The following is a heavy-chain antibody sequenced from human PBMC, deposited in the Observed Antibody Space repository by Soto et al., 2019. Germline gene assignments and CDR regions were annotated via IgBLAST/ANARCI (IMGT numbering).Heavy chain of an antibody. J-gene: IGHJ6*02. CDR2: ISYDGSNK. CDR3: AKERGTSRVFYYYGMDV. Sequence: QVQLVESGGGVVQPGRSLRLSCAASGFTFSSYGMHWVRQAPGKGLEWVAVISYDGSNKYYADSVKGRFTISRDNSKNTLYLQMNSLRAEDTAVYYCAKERGTSRVFYYYGMDVWGQGTTVTVSS. V-gene: IGHV3-30*18. D-gene: IGHD3-16*01. CDR1: GFTFSSYG.